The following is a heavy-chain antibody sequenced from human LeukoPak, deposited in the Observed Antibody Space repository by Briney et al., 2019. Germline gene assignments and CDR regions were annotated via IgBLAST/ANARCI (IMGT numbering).Heavy chain of an antibody. D-gene: IGHD2-21*02. CDR3: AKGSEALVTTMGEDY. CDR2: ISYDGSNK. Sequence: QTGRSLRLSCAASGFTISRYGMHWVRQAPGKGLQWVTFISYDGSNKYYADSVKGRFTISRDNSKNTLYLQMNSLRAEDTAVYFCAKGSEALVTTMGEDYWGQGTLVTVSS. V-gene: IGHV3-30*18. CDR1: GFTISRYG. J-gene: IGHJ4*02.